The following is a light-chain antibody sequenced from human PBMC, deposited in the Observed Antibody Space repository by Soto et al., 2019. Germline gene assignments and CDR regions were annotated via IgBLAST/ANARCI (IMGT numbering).Light chain of an antibody. CDR1: QSVSSY. CDR2: DAS. J-gene: IGKJ5*01. CDR3: QVRTNWSIA. V-gene: IGKV3-11*01. Sequence: EFVFTQSPATLSLSPGERATLSCRASQSVSSYLAWYQQKPGQAPRLLTYDASNRATGIPARFSGTGSGTDFTLTINNLEPEDFAVYYCQVRTNWSIAFGRGTRLEIK.